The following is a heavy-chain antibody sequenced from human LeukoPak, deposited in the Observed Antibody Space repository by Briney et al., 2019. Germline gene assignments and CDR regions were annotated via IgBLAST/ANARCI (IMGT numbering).Heavy chain of an antibody. V-gene: IGHV1-2*02. CDR3: ARVWAEYCGGDCSPFFDY. CDR2: INPNSGGT. D-gene: IGHD2-21*02. J-gene: IGHJ4*02. CDR1: GYTFAGYC. Sequence: ASVKVSCKASGYTFAGYCMHWVRQAPGQGLEWMGWINPNSGGTNYAQKFQGRVTMTRDTSISTAYMELSRLRSDDTAVYYCARVWAEYCGGDCSPFFDYWGQGTLVTVSS.